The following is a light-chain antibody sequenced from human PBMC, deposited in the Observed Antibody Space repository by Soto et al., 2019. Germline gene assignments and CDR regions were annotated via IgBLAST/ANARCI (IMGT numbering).Light chain of an antibody. CDR3: QQYNSYPLT. J-gene: IGKJ4*01. Sequence: DIQMTQSPSALSASVGDRVTITCRASQSISSWLAWYQHKPGKAPKLLIYKASSLESGVQSRVSGSGSGTEFTLTISSLQPDDFATYFCQQYNSYPLTFGGGTKVEIK. CDR2: KAS. CDR1: QSISSW. V-gene: IGKV1-5*03.